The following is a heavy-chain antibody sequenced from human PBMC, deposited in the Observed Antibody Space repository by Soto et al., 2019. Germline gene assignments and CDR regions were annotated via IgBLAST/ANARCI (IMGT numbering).Heavy chain of an antibody. V-gene: IGHV1-69*01. Sequence: QVQLVQSGAEVKKPGSSVKVSCKASGGTFSSYVISWVRQAPGQGLEWMGGIIPIFGTANYAQKFQGRVTITADESTSTAYMELSSLRSEDTAVYYCARDRRATIFGVVYYYGMDVWGQGTTVTVSS. D-gene: IGHD3-3*01. CDR2: IIPIFGTA. CDR1: GGTFSSYV. CDR3: ARDRRATIFGVVYYYGMDV. J-gene: IGHJ6*02.